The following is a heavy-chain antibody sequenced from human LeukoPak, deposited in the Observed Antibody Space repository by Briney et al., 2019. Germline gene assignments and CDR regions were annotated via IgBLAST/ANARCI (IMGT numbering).Heavy chain of an antibody. CDR2: ISGYNGKT. CDR3: ARVVTAITVFGVVYDSFDM. Sequence: ASVKVSCKASGYTFTSYGISWVRQAPGQGLEWMGWISGYNGKTNYAQNLQGRVIMTTDTSTTTAYMELRSLRSDDTAVYHCARVVTAITVFGVVYDSFDMWGQGTRVTVSS. CDR1: GYTFTSYG. J-gene: IGHJ3*02. D-gene: IGHD3-3*01. V-gene: IGHV1-18*01.